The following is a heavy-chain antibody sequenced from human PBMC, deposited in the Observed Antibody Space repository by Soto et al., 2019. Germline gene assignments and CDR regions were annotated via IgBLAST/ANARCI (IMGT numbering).Heavy chain of an antibody. CDR1: GITIRNSF. D-gene: IGHD2-2*01. V-gene: IGHV3-30-3*01. CDR2: ISYDGSNK. CDR3: VAGDQYDAMGV. J-gene: IGHJ6*01. Sequence: QVQMVASVGGVVQPGWSLRVSCAASGITIRNSFMYWVRQAPGKGLEWVAAISYDGSNKHYSDSVKGRFTISRDNSKNTLLLQMNSLRDEDTAVYYCVAGDQYDAMGVWGQGTTVAVSA.